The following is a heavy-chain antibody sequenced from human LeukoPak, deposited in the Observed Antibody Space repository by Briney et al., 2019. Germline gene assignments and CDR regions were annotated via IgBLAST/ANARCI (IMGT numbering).Heavy chain of an antibody. CDR1: GYTFTIYG. V-gene: IGHV1-18*01. D-gene: IGHD2-15*01. CDR3: ARASGGSFDY. Sequence: ASVTVSCKSSGYTFTIYGISWVRQAPGQGLEWMGWISEYNNNTNYAQKLQGRVTMTTDTSTNTAYLELRSLTSDDTAVYYCARASGGSFDYWGQGTLVTVSS. CDR2: ISEYNNNT. J-gene: IGHJ4*02.